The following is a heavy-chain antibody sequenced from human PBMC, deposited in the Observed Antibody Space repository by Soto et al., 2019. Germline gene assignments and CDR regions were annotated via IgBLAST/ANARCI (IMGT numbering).Heavy chain of an antibody. CDR1: GSTFPIYY. D-gene: IGHD6-13*01. J-gene: IGHJ5*02. Sequence: SSKTSGSTFPIYYMPLGRKDPGRGLEWMGIITPSGGSTSYAQMFRGRVTMTRDTSTSTVYMELSSLRSEDTAVYYCARLSYTSSHNWFDRWGQGTLVTVSS. V-gene: IGHV1-46*03. CDR3: ARLSYTSSHNWFDR. CDR2: ITPSGGST.